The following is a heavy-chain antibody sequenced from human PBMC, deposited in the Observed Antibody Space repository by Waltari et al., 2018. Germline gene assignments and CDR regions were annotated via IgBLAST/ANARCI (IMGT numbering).Heavy chain of an antibody. CDR3: VRDGSGASFTFNY. D-gene: IGHD1-26*01. J-gene: IGHJ4*01. CDR2: INAYNGNT. V-gene: IGHV1-18*01. Sequence: QVHLVQSGAEVKTPGASVMVSCKASGYTFTSYSFTWVRQAPGQGLEWMGWINAYNGNTNYAQKFQGRFTMTIDTSTTTAYMELRSLRSDDTAVYYCVRDGSGASFTFNYWGHGTLVTVSS. CDR1: GYTFTSYS.